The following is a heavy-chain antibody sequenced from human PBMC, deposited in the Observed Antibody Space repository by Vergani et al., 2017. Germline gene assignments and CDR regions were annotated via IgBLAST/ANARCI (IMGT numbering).Heavy chain of an antibody. D-gene: IGHD3-22*01. CDR1: GGTFSSYA. V-gene: IGHV1-69*06. CDR3: ARDDSSGLNYYYYMDV. J-gene: IGHJ6*03. Sequence: QVQLVQSGAEVKKPGSSVKVSCKASGGTFSSYAISWVRQAPGQGLEWMGGIIPIFGTANYAQKFQGRVTITADKSTRTAYMELSSLRSEDTAVYYCARDDSSGLNYYYYMDVWGKGTTVTVSS. CDR2: IIPIFGTA.